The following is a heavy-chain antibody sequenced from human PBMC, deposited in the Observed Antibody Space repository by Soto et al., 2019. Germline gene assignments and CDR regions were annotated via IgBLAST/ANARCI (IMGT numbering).Heavy chain of an antibody. CDR3: AKVGRTHRGEEGFAY. J-gene: IGHJ4*02. Sequence: EVQLLESGGGLVQPGGSLRLSCAASGFTFSSYAMSWVRQAPGKGLEWVSAISGSGGSTYYADSVKGRFTISRDNSKNPLYLKVTTVRAGDTAVYYGAKVGRTHRGEEGFAYWGQGPLVTVPS. CDR2: ISGSGGST. CDR1: GFTFSSYA. D-gene: IGHD3-10*01. V-gene: IGHV3-23*01.